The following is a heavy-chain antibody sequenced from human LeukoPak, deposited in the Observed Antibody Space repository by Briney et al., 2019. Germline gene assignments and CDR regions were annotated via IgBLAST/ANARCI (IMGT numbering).Heavy chain of an antibody. J-gene: IGHJ4*02. CDR1: GFIFSSDW. CDR2: IKQDGSAK. V-gene: IGHV3-7*01. D-gene: IGHD2-21*01. CDR3: ATGEGH. Sequence: GGSLRLSCSASGFIFSSDWMKWVRQAPGKGLEWVATIKQDGSAKYYVDSVKGRFTISRDNAKKALYLEMNTLRAEDTAVYYCATGEGHWGQGTVVTVSS.